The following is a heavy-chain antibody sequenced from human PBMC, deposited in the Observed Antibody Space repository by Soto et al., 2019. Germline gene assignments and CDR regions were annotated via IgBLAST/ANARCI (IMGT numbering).Heavy chain of an antibody. J-gene: IGHJ4*02. CDR3: ASQATTVVTPDWYYFDY. V-gene: IGHV4-39*01. CDR1: GGSISSSSYY. D-gene: IGHD4-17*01. CDR2: IYYSGST. Sequence: LSLTCTVSGGSISSSSYYWGWIRQPPGKGLEWIGSIYYSGSTYYNPSLKSRVTISVDTSKNQFSLKLSSVTAADAAVYYCASQATTVVTPDWYYFDYWGQGTLVTVSS.